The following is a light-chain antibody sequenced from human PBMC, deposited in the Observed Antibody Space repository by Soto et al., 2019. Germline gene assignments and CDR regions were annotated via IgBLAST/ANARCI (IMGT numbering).Light chain of an antibody. V-gene: IGKV1-33*01. J-gene: IGKJ5*01. CDR3: QQFDSVPLT. Sequence: DVQMTQSPSSLSASVGDRVTITCQASHDIGTYLNWYQHKPGKAPKLLIFDTSHLATGVSARFSGGGSDTYFTFTITNLQPEDFAVYYCQQFDSVPLTFGGGTRLEIK. CDR2: DTS. CDR1: HDIGTY.